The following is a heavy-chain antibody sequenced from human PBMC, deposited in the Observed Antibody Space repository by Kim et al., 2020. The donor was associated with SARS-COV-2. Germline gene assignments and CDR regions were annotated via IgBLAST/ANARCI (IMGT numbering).Heavy chain of an antibody. CDR1: GFTFSNYG. J-gene: IGHJ6*01. CDR3: AKDLRNYYGSGSVYYGVDD. D-gene: IGHD3-10*01. CDR2: IWYDGSNK. Sequence: GGSLRLSCAASGFTFSNYGMHWVRQAPGKGLAWVAVIWYDGSNKYYADSVKGRFTISRDKSKNTLYLQMNSLRAEDTAVYYCAKDLRNYYGSGSVYYGVDDWGQGTTVIVSS. V-gene: IGHV3-33*03.